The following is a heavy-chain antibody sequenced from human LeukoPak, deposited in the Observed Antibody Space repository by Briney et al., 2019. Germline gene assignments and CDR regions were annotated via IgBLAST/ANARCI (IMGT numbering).Heavy chain of an antibody. J-gene: IGHJ6*02. Sequence: GGSLRLSCTTSGFTFSDHYMDWVRQAPGKGLEWVARTRTKAKDYTTEYAASVKGRFTVSRDESMHSLYLQMNSLKTEDTAVYYCARGPTVTFNYHYGMDVWGQGTTVTVSS. V-gene: IGHV3-72*01. CDR1: GFTFSDHY. CDR3: ARGPTVTFNYHYGMDV. D-gene: IGHD4-17*01. CDR2: TRTKAKDYTT.